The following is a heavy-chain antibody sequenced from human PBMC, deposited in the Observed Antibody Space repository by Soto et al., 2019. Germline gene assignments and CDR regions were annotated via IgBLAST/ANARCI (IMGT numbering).Heavy chain of an antibody. CDR3: ARGLPDILTGYYTFDY. J-gene: IGHJ4*02. CDR1: GYTFTSYG. D-gene: IGHD3-9*01. V-gene: IGHV1-18*01. CDR2: ISAYNGNT. Sequence: ASVKLSCKASGYTFTSYGISWVRQAPGQGLEWMGWISAYNGNTNYAQKLQGRVTMTTDTSTSTAYMELRSLRSDDTAVYYCARGLPDILTGYYTFDYWGQGTLVTVSS.